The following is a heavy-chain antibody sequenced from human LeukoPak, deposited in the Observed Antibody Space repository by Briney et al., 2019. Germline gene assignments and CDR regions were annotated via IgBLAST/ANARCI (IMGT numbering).Heavy chain of an antibody. CDR2: CKNTANSYAP. J-gene: IGHJ4*02. CDR1: GFTFSDPH. CDR3: VRVARGSYSLDY. D-gene: IGHD1-26*01. V-gene: IGHV3-72*01. Sequence: GGSLRLSCAASGFTFSDPHMDWVRQAPGKGLVGVGRCKNTANSYAPEYAASVEGTFTTSRADSKTSLFLQMNSLKTEDTAVYYGVRVARGSYSLDYWGQGTLVTVSS.